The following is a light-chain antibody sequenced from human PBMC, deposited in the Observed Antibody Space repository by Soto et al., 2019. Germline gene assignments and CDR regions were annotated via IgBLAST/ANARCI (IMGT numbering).Light chain of an antibody. Sequence: QPVLTQPASVSGSPGQSITISCTGTRSDVGGYKYVSWYQQYPGTAPKLMIYDVSNRPSGVSNRFSGSKSGNTASLTISGLQAEDEADYYCSSYTSSSSYVFGTGTKLTVL. V-gene: IGLV2-14*03. CDR3: SSYTSSSSYV. J-gene: IGLJ1*01. CDR1: RSDVGGYKY. CDR2: DVS.